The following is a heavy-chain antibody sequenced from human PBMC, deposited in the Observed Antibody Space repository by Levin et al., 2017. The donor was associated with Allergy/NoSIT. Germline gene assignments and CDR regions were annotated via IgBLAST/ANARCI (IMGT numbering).Heavy chain of an antibody. CDR1: GYSFTDYY. D-gene: IGHD2-21*02. CDR2: INPKSGGT. Sequence: VASVKVSCKASGYSFTDYYVHWVRQAPGQGLEWMGWINPKSGGTNYAQNSQGRVTMTRDTSISTAYMDLSSLTSDDTALYYCARGGAYCGGDCYSDWGQGTLVTVSS. CDR3: ARGGAYCGGDCYSD. V-gene: IGHV1-2*02. J-gene: IGHJ4*02.